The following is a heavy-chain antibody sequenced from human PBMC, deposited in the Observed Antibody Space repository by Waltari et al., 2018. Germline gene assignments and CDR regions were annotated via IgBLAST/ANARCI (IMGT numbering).Heavy chain of an antibody. CDR3: ARDRPHDYIWGSYRYLDY. Sequence: QVQLQESGPGLVKPSETLSLTCAVSGYSISSGYSWGWIRQPPGKGLEWIGSIYHSGSTYYNPSLKSRVTISVDTSKNQFSLKLSSVTAADTAVYYCARDRPHDYIWGSYRYLDYWGQGTLVTVSS. CDR1: GYSISSGYS. J-gene: IGHJ4*02. V-gene: IGHV4-38-2*02. CDR2: IYHSGST. D-gene: IGHD3-16*02.